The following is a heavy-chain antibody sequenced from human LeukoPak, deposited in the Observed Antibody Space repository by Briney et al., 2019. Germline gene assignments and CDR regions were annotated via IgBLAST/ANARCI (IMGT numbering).Heavy chain of an antibody. D-gene: IGHD1-14*01. Sequence: GGSLRLSCAASGFTFSTYTMAWVRQAPGGGLEWVSGISDNGGRTYYADSVKGRFAISRDDSKSTLYLQMNSLRGEDTAVYYCAKDFGRNLGGPGYWGRGALVIVSS. V-gene: IGHV3-23*01. CDR1: GFTFSTYT. CDR3: AKDFGRNLGGPGY. J-gene: IGHJ4*02. CDR2: ISDNGGRT.